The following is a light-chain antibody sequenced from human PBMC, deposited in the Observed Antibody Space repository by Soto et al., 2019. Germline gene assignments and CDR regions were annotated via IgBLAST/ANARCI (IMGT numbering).Light chain of an antibody. CDR3: CSYADGSIYF. CDR1: SSDVGAYNS. CDR2: KGT. V-gene: IGLV2-23*01. J-gene: IGLJ1*01. Sequence: QSALAQPASVSGSPGQSVTISCTGTSSDVGAYNSVSWYQQHPDKAPQLMIYKGTQRPSGVSNRFSGSTSGNAASLTISGLQAGDEGDYYCCSYADGSIYFFGTGTKLTVL.